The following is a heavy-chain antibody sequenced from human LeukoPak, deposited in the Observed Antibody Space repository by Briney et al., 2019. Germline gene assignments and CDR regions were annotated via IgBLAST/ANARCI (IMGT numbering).Heavy chain of an antibody. CDR1: GFTFSSYE. J-gene: IGHJ4*02. V-gene: IGHV3-48*03. D-gene: IGHD3-10*01. CDR2: ISSSGSTI. CDR3: ARTMVRGGAFDY. Sequence: PGGSLRLSCAASGFTFSSYEMNWVRQAPGEGLEWVSYISSSGSTIYYADSVKGRFTISRDNAKNSLYLQMNSLRAEDTAVYYCARTMVRGGAFDYWGQGTLVTVSS.